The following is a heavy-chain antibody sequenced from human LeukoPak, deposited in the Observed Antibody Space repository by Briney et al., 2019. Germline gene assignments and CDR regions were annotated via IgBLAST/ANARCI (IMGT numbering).Heavy chain of an antibody. V-gene: IGHV3-33*01. CDR2: IWYDGSNE. CDR3: ARGSGSYTGFDY. CDR1: GFTFSHYG. D-gene: IGHD1-26*01. J-gene: IGHJ4*02. Sequence: GGSLRLSCAASGFTFSHYGMHWVRQAPGKGLEWVAVIWYDGSNEYYADSVKGQFTISRDNSKNTLYLQMNSLRAEDTAVYYCARGSGSYTGFDYWGQGTLVTVSS.